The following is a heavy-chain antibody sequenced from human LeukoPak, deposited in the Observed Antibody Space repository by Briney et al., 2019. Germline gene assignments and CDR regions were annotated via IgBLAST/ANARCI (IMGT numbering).Heavy chain of an antibody. CDR2: IYDSGST. CDR1: GGSISSGDYY. CDR3: ARHFRYYYDSSGYYLWIPGLRYFDY. D-gene: IGHD3-22*01. V-gene: IGHV4-39*01. Sequence: SQTLSLTCTVSGGSISSGDYYWSWIRQPPGKGLEWIGSIYDSGSTYYNPSLKSRVTISVDTSKNQFSLKLSSVTAADTAVYYCARHFRYYYDSSGYYLWIPGLRYFDYWGQGTLVTVSS. J-gene: IGHJ4*02.